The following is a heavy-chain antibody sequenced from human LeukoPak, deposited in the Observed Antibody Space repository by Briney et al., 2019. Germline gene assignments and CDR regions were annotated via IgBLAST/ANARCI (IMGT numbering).Heavy chain of an antibody. CDR3: ASTVVTGLEAFDI. J-gene: IGHJ3*02. V-gene: IGHV4-59*08. D-gene: IGHD4-23*01. CDR1: GGSISSYY. CDR2: IYHSGST. Sequence: TSETLSLTCTVSGGSISSYYWSWIRQPPGKGLEWIGSIYHSGSTYYNPSLKSRVTISVDTSKNQFSLKLSSVTAADTAVYYCASTVVTGLEAFDIWGQGTMVTVSS.